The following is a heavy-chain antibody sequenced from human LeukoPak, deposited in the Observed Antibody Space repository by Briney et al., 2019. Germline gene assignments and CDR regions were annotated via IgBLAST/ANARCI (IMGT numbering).Heavy chain of an antibody. CDR1: GFTFSSYA. Sequence: GGSLRLSCAASGFTFSSYAMSWVRQAPGKGPEWVSVISGSGGSTSYADSVKGRFTISRDNSKNTLYLQMNSLRVEDTAVYYCARGAGAYCDGDCSSRVLEYWGQGTLVTVSS. CDR3: ARGAGAYCDGDCSSRVLEY. J-gene: IGHJ4*02. D-gene: IGHD2-21*02. CDR2: ISGSGGST. V-gene: IGHV3-23*01.